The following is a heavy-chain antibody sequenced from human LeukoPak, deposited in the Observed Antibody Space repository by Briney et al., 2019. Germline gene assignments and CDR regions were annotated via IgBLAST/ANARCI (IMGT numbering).Heavy chain of an antibody. Sequence: PSETLSLTCTVSGGSISSYYWSWIRQPAGKGLEWIGRIYTSGSTNYNPSLKSRVTISVDTSKNQFSLKLSSVTAADTAVYYCARVADPYGGWRQPRTYYFDYWGQGTLVTVSS. D-gene: IGHD6-19*01. CDR1: GGSISSYY. V-gene: IGHV4-4*07. J-gene: IGHJ4*02. CDR2: IYTSGST. CDR3: ARVADPYGGWRQPRTYYFDY.